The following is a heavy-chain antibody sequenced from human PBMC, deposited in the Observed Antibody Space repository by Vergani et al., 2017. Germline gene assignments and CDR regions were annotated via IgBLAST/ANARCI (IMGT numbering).Heavy chain of an antibody. V-gene: IGHV4-59*12. Sequence: QVQLQESGPGLVKPSETLSLTCTVSGGSISSYYWSWIRQPPGKGLEWIGYIYYSGSTNYNPSLKSRVTISVDTSKNQFSLKLSSVTAADTAVYYCARGYCSSTSCYTFDYWGQGTLVTVSS. CDR1: GGSISSYY. D-gene: IGHD2-2*02. J-gene: IGHJ4*02. CDR3: ARGYCSSTSCYTFDY. CDR2: IYYSGST.